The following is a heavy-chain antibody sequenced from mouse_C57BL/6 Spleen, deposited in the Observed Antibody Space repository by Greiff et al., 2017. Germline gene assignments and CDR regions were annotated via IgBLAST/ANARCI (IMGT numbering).Heavy chain of an antibody. Sequence: EVKLVESGGGLVKPGGSLKLSCAASGFTFSDYGMHWVRQAPEKGLEWVAYISSGSSTIYYADTVKGRFTIASDNAKNTLFLQMTSLRSEDTAMYYCARPYGSSFYYAMDYWGQGTSVTVSS. CDR2: ISSGSSTI. D-gene: IGHD1-1*01. V-gene: IGHV5-17*01. CDR3: ARPYGSSFYYAMDY. J-gene: IGHJ4*01. CDR1: GFTFSDYG.